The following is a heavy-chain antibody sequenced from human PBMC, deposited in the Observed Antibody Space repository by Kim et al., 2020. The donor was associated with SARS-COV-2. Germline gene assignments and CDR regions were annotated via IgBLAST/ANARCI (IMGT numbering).Heavy chain of an antibody. V-gene: IGHV4-39*01. CDR1: GGSVSSSNYY. Sequence: SETLSLTCSVSGGSVSSSNYYWGWIRRPPGKGLEWIGSAHYTGSTYYNPSLNSRVTVFLDTSKNQLSLHLSSVSAADTALYFCARSGSGSAF. D-gene: IGHD3-10*01. CDR3: ARSGSGSAF. CDR2: AHYTGST. J-gene: IGHJ3*01.